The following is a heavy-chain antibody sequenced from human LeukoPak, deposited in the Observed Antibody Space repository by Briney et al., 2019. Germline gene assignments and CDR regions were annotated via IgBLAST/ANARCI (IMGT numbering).Heavy chain of an antibody. Sequence: ASVKVSCTASGYTFTSYDINWVRQATGHGLEWMGWMNPNSGNTGYAQKFQGRVTMTRNTSISTAYMELSSLRSEDTAVYYCARGTYYYDSSGYSEPYYFDYWGQGTLVTVSS. CDR2: MNPNSGNT. CDR3: ARGTYYYDSSGYSEPYYFDY. D-gene: IGHD3-22*01. CDR1: GYTFTSYD. V-gene: IGHV1-8*01. J-gene: IGHJ4*02.